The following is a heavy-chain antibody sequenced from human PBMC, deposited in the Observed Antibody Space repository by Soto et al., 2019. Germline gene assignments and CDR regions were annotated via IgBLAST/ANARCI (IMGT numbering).Heavy chain of an antibody. V-gene: IGHV3-48*02. J-gene: IGHJ6*02. Sequence: LRLSCAASGFTFSSYSMNWVRQAPGKGLEWVSYISSSSSTIYYADSVKGRFTISRDNAKNSLYLQMNSLRDEDTAVYYCARFEYSSSSDSYGMDVWGQGTTVTVSS. CDR3: ARFEYSSSSDSYGMDV. CDR2: ISSSSSTI. CDR1: GFTFSSYS. D-gene: IGHD6-6*01.